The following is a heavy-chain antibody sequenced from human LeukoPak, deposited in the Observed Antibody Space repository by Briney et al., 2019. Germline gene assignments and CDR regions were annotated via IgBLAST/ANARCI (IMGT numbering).Heavy chain of an antibody. D-gene: IGHD1-26*01. V-gene: IGHV3-23*01. CDR3: ARHPRVRATHDAFDI. CDR1: GFTFSSYA. Sequence: GGSLRLSCAASGFTFSSYAMSWVRRAPGKGLEWVSAISGSGGSTYYADSVKGRFTISRDNAKNSLYLQMNSLRAEDTAVYYCARHPRVRATHDAFDIWGQGTMVTVSS. J-gene: IGHJ3*02. CDR2: ISGSGGST.